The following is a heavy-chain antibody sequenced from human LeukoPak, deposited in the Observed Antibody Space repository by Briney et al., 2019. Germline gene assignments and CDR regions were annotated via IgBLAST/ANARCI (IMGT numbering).Heavy chain of an antibody. J-gene: IGHJ6*02. CDR1: GGSISSYY. CDR3: ARPILPRDYYYYGMDV. Sequence: ETLSLTCTVSGGSISSYYWSWIRQPPGKGLEWVSVIYSGGSTYYADSVKGRFTISRDNSKNALYLQMNSLRAEDTAVYYCARPILPRDYYYYGMDVWGQGTTVTVSS. V-gene: IGHV3-66*04. D-gene: IGHD2-15*01. CDR2: IYSGGST.